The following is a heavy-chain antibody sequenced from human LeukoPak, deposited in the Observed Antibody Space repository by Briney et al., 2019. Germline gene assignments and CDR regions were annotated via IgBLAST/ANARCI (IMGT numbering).Heavy chain of an antibody. D-gene: IGHD3-22*01. CDR3: ATLPYYYDSSGSYYFDY. CDR1: GFTFSNFG. J-gene: IGHJ4*02. Sequence: GGSLRLSCAASGFTFSNFGMHWVRQAPGKGLEWVAFIRYVGGETYYADSVKGRFTISRDNSKNTLYLQMNSPRVEDTAVYYCATLPYYYDSSGSYYFDYWGQGTLVTVSS. CDR2: IRYVGGET. V-gene: IGHV3-30*02.